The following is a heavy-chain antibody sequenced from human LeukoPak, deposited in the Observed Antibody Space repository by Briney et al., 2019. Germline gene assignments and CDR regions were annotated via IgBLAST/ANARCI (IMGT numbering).Heavy chain of an antibody. D-gene: IGHD4-23*01. CDR1: GGSISSSSYY. CDR3: ASPGPGGTPDYFDY. CDR2: IYYSGST. J-gene: IGHJ4*02. Sequence: SETLSLTCTVSGGSISSSSYYWGWIRQPPGKGLEWIGSIYYSGSTYYNPSLKSRVTISVDTSKNQFSLKLSSVTAADTAVYYCASPGPGGTPDYFDYWGQGTLVTISS. V-gene: IGHV4-39*07.